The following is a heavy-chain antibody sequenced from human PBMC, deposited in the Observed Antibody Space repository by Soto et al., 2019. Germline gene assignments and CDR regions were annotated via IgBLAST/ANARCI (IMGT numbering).Heavy chain of an antibody. Sequence: ASMEVSWKTSGYTFSNYGITWVRQSPGQPLEWLGWISLYSDGTNYAQKFQGRVSMTTDTSTTTAYMELRSLRSDDTAVYYCARVVPGAEAWFGPWGQGTLVTVSS. CDR1: GYTFSNYG. J-gene: IGHJ5*02. V-gene: IGHV1-18*01. CDR3: ARVVPGAEAWFGP. CDR2: ISLYSDGT. D-gene: IGHD2-2*01.